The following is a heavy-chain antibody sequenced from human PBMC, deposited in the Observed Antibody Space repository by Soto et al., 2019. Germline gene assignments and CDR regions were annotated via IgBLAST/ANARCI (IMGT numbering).Heavy chain of an antibody. D-gene: IGHD6-19*01. V-gene: IGHV3-33*06. CDR3: AKALWAQWPTVDY. J-gene: IGHJ4*02. CDR1: GFTFSSYG. Sequence: GGSLRLSCAASGFTFSSYGMHWVRQAPGKGLEWVAVIWYDGSNKYYADSVKGRFTISRDNSKNTLYLQMNSLRAEDTAVYYCAKALWAQWPTVDYWGQGTLVTVSS. CDR2: IWYDGSNK.